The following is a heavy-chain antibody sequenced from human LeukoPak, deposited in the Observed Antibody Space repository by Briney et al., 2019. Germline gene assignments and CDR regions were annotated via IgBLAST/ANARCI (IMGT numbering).Heavy chain of an antibody. CDR1: GGTFSSYA. J-gene: IGHJ4*02. Sequence: ASVKVSCKASGGTFSSYAISWVRQAPGQGLEWMGGIIPIFGTANYAQKFQGRVTITADKSTSTAYMGRSILRSEDTAVYYCARQLRYLDQTFDYWGQGTLVTVSS. D-gene: IGHD3-9*01. CDR3: ARQLRYLDQTFDY. CDR2: IIPIFGTA. V-gene: IGHV1-69*06.